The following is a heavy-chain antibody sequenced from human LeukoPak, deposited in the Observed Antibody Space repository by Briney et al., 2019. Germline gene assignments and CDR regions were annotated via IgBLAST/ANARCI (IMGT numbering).Heavy chain of an antibody. CDR3: ARGRSGHGGLDY. D-gene: IGHD3-10*01. V-gene: IGHV4-59*01. CDR1: GGSINSYY. Sequence: SETLSLTCTVSGGSINSYYWSWIRQPPGKGLEWIGYIYYSGSTNYNPSLKSRLTISLDTSKNQFSLKLSSVTAADTAVYYCARGRSGHGGLDYWGQGTLVTVSS. CDR2: IYYSGST. J-gene: IGHJ4*02.